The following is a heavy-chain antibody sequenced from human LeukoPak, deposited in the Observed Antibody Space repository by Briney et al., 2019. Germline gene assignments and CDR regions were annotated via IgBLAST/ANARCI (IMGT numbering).Heavy chain of an antibody. D-gene: IGHD5-18*01. Sequence: PGGSLRLSCAASGFTFSSDSMNWVRQAPGKGLEGVSSISSSSSYIYYADSVKGRFTISRDNAKNSLYLQMNSLRAEDTAVYYCARDTPGGYSHGFLYWGQGTLVTVSS. CDR2: ISSSSSYI. J-gene: IGHJ4*02. V-gene: IGHV3-21*01. CDR1: GFTFSSDS. CDR3: ARDTPGGYSHGFLY.